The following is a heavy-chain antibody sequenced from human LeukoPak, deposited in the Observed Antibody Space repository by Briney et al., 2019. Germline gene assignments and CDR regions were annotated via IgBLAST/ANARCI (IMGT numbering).Heavy chain of an antibody. D-gene: IGHD2-2*02. Sequence: ASVKVSCKASGYTFTGYYMHWVRQAPGQGLEWMGWITPNSGGTKYAQRFQGRVTMTRDTSISTAYMELSGLRSDDTAVYYCARGFRLSAIEDWFDPWGQGTLVTVSS. V-gene: IGHV1-2*02. CDR2: ITPNSGGT. CDR3: ARGFRLSAIEDWFDP. CDR1: GYTFTGYY. J-gene: IGHJ5*02.